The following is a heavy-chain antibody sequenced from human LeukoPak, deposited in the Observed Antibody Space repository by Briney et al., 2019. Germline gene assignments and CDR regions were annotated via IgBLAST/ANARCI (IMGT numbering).Heavy chain of an antibody. J-gene: IGHJ3*02. CDR3: AKPCRSGLSPFDAFDI. V-gene: IGHV3-23*01. D-gene: IGHD6-19*01. CDR1: GFTFSSYG. Sequence: GSLRLSCAASGFTFSSYGMHWVRQAPRKGLEWVSANSGSGDSTYYADSVKGRFTISRDNSKNTLYLQMNSLRAEDTAVYYCAKPCRSGLSPFDAFDIWGQGTMVTVSS. CDR2: NSGSGDST.